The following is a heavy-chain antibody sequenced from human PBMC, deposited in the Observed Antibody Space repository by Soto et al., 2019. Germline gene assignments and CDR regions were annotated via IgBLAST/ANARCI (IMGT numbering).Heavy chain of an antibody. Sequence: SETLSLTCAVYGGSFSGYYWSWIRQPPGKGLEWIGEINHSGSTNYNPSLKSRVTISVDTSKNQFSLKLSSVTAADTAVYYCAGSDSSGYYYHGFWGQGTLVTVSS. J-gene: IGHJ4*02. CDR2: INHSGST. CDR3: AGSDSSGYYYHGF. D-gene: IGHD3-22*01. CDR1: GGSFSGYY. V-gene: IGHV4-34*01.